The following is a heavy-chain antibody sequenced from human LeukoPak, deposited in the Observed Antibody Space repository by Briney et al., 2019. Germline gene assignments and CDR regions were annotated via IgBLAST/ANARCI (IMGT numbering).Heavy chain of an antibody. D-gene: IGHD6-13*01. CDR3: AHTSRAAAGPRDFDY. Sequence: GGSLRLSCAASGFTVSSNYMSWVRQAPGKGLEWVSVIYSGGSTYYADSVKGRFTISRDNSKNTLYLQMNSLRAEDTAVYYCAHTSRAAAGPRDFDYWGQGTLVTVSS. CDR2: IYSGGST. CDR1: GFTVSSNY. J-gene: IGHJ4*02. V-gene: IGHV3-53*01.